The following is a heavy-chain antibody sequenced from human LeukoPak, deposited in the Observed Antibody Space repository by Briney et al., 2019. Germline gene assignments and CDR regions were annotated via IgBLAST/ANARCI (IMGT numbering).Heavy chain of an antibody. CDR2: INPTGGDT. Sequence: ASVKVSCKASGYIFITYYIHWVRPAPGQGLEWMGVINPTGGDTSYAQQFQGRVTMTRDTSTSTVYMELSSLRFEDTAVYYCVRDLLAGYDYWGQGTLVTVSS. D-gene: IGHD1-26*01. CDR3: VRDLLAGYDY. CDR1: GYIFITYY. J-gene: IGHJ4*02. V-gene: IGHV1-46*01.